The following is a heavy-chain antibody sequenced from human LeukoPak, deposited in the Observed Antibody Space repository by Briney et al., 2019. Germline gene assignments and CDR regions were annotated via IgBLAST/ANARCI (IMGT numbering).Heavy chain of an antibody. J-gene: IGHJ4*02. V-gene: IGHV3-30*03. CDR2: ISYDGSNK. Sequence: GGSLRLSCAASGFTFSSYGMHWVRQAPGKGLEWVAVISYDGSNKYYADSVKGRFTISRDNSKNTLYLQMNSLRAEDTAVYYCARDLGYDFWSGYYWGQGTLVTVSS. CDR3: ARDLGYDFWSGYY. D-gene: IGHD3-3*01. CDR1: GFTFSSYG.